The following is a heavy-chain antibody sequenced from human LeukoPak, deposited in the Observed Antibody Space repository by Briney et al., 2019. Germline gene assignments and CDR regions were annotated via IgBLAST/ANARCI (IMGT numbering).Heavy chain of an antibody. CDR1: GYPFTSYG. CDR3: ARDHGYCSSTSWLFLVY. V-gene: IGHV1-18*01. Sequence: ASVKVSCKASGYPFTSYGISWVRPAPGQGLEWMGWISAYNGNTNYAQKLQGRVTITTDTSTSKAYTELRSLTADDTAVCYCARDHGYCSSTSWLFLVYWGQGTLVTVSS. D-gene: IGHD2-2*03. J-gene: IGHJ4*02. CDR2: ISAYNGNT.